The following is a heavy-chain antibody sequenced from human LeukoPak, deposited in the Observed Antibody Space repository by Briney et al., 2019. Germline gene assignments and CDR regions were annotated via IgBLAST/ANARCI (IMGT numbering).Heavy chain of an antibody. CDR2: INHSGST. CDR3: ARGEPSWFDP. V-gene: IGHV4-34*01. J-gene: IGHJ5*02. D-gene: IGHD1-26*01. Sequence: SETLSLTCAVYGGSFSGYYWSWIRQPPGKGLGWIGEINHSGSTNYNPSLKSRVTISVDTSKNQFSLKLSSVTAADTAVYYRARGEPSWFDPWGQGTLVTVSS. CDR1: GGSFSGYY.